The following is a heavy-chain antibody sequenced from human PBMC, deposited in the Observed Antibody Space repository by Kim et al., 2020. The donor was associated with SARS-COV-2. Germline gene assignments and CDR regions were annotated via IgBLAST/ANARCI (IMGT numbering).Heavy chain of an antibody. D-gene: IGHD3-16*01. J-gene: IGHJ4*02. V-gene: IGHV3-9*01. Sequence: SVKGRFTISRDNAKNSLYLQMNSLRAEDTALYYCAKDISSRGTTFDPYFDSWGQGTLVTVSS. CDR3: AKDISSRGTTFDPYFDS.